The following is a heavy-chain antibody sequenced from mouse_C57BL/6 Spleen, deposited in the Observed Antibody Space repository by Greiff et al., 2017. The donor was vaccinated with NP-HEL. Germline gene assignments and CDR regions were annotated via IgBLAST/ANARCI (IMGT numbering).Heavy chain of an antibody. V-gene: IGHV1-81*01. CDR1: GYTFTSYG. D-gene: IGHD1-1*01. J-gene: IGHJ2*01. Sequence: QVQLQQSGAELARPGASVKLSCKASGYTFTSYGISWVKQRTGQGLEWIGEIYPRSGNTYYNEKFKGKATLTADKSSSTAYMELRSLTSEDSAVYFCARFLITTVVATDCWGQGTTLTVSS. CDR3: ARFLITTVVATDC. CDR2: IYPRSGNT.